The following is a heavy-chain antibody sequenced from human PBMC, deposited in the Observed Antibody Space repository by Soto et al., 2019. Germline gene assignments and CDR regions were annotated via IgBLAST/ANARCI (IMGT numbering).Heavy chain of an antibody. CDR1: GETFSSYT. Sequence: QVQLVQPGPEVKKPGPSLKVSSKASGETFSSYTITGVRQPPGQGLEWMGGIIPLFGTTYYAQKFHGRVTFTADTYTSTAYMELSSLTSEDRAVYYCARKVASSDDAFDIWGQGTMVTVSS. CDR3: ARKVASSDDAFDI. J-gene: IGHJ3*02. V-gene: IGHV1-69*14. CDR2: IIPLFGTT.